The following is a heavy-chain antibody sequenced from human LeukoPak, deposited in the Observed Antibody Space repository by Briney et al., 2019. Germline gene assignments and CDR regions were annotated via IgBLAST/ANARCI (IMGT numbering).Heavy chain of an antibody. CDR3: ARGNYVVSSYFDY. CDR2: IYYSGST. V-gene: IGHV4-31*03. J-gene: IGHJ4*02. Sequence: SETLSLTCTVSGGSISSGGYYWSWIRQHPGKGLEWTGYIYYSGSTYYNPSLKSRVTISVDTSKNQFSLKLSSVTAADTAVYYCARGNYVVSSYFDYWGQGTLVTVSS. D-gene: IGHD1-7*01. CDR1: GGSISSGGYY.